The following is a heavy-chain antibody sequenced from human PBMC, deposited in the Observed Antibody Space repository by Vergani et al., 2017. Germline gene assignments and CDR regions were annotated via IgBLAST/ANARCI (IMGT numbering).Heavy chain of an antibody. Sequence: QVQLVQSGAEVKKPGASVKVSCKASGYTFTSYYMHWVRQAPGQGLEWMGIINPSGGSTSYAQKFQGRVTMTRDTSTSTVYMELSSLRSEDTALYYCARTGRYYYDSSGFRLGGYNWFDPWGQGTLVTVSS. V-gene: IGHV1-46*01. J-gene: IGHJ5*02. CDR1: GYTFTSYY. D-gene: IGHD3-22*01. CDR3: ARTGRYYYDSSGFRLGGYNWFDP. CDR2: INPSGGST.